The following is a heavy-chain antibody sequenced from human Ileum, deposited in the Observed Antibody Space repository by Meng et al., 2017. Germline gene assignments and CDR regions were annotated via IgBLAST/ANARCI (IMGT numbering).Heavy chain of an antibody. CDR3: ARTRYGSGWYREEFEH. V-gene: IGHV3-20*04. CDR2: INWNGGNI. CDR1: GFTFNEYG. J-gene: IGHJ4*02. Sequence: GGSLRLSCAASGFTFNEYGLCWVRQPPGKGLEWVSGINWNGGNIGYVDSVKGRFTISRDNDKNFLYLQMNSLRGEDTALYYCARTRYGSGWYREEFEHWGQGTLVTVSS. D-gene: IGHD6-19*01.